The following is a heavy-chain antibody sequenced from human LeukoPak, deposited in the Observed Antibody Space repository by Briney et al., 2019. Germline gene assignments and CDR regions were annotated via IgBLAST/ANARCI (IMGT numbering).Heavy chain of an antibody. CDR2: IIGSGVTT. D-gene: IGHD1-14*01. CDR3: AKDASDTGYYFDY. CDR1: GFTFSSYA. V-gene: IGHV3-23*01. Sequence: PGGSLRLSCAGSGFTFSSYAMCWARQAPGKGLEWVSTIIGSGVTTYYADSVKGRFTISRDNSKNTLYLQVNSLRAEDTAVYYCAKDASDTGYYFDYWGQGTLVTVSS. J-gene: IGHJ4*02.